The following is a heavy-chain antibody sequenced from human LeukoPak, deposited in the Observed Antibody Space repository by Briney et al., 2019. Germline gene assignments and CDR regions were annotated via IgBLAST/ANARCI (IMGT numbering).Heavy chain of an antibody. CDR1: RGSISSYY. V-gene: IGHV4-59*01. CDR2: IYYSGST. Sequence: SETLSLTCSVSRGSISSYYWNWIRQPPGKGLEGIGYIYYSGSTNYNPSLKSRVTISVDTSKKQFSLTLSSVTAADTAVYYCAGGGLPYFFDYWGQGTLVTVSS. D-gene: IGHD2-21*02. J-gene: IGHJ4*02. CDR3: AGGGLPYFFDY.